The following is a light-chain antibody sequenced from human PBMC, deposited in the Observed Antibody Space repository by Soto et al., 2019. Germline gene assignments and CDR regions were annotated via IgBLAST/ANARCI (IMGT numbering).Light chain of an antibody. CDR1: QSISYN. CDR3: QQYNNWPPIT. Sequence: EIVMTQSPATLSVSPGERATLSCRASQSISYNLAWYQQKPGQAPRVLIYSASTRATGIPARFSGSGSGTEFTLTISSLQSEDFAVYHCQQYNNWPPITFGQGTRLEIK. J-gene: IGKJ5*01. V-gene: IGKV3-15*01. CDR2: SAS.